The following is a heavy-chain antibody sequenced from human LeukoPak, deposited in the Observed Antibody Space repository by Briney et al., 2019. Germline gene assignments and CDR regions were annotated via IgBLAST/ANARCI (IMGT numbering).Heavy chain of an antibody. Sequence: ASVKVSCKASGYTFTSYDINWVRQATGQGLEWMGWISAYNGNTNYAQKLQGRVTMTTDTSTSTAYMELRSLRSEDTAVYYCARGGSSSGSYYYYYYMDVWGKGTTVTVSS. CDR1: GYTFTSYD. V-gene: IGHV1-18*01. D-gene: IGHD6-19*01. CDR3: ARGGSSSGSYYYYYYMDV. CDR2: ISAYNGNT. J-gene: IGHJ6*03.